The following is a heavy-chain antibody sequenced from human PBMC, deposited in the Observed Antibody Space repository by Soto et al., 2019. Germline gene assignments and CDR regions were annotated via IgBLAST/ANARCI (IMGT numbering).Heavy chain of an antibody. Sequence: AGGSLRLSSAPSGLTFSSFSMNWVRQAPGKGREWVSSISSSSSYIYYADSVKGRFTISRDNAKNSLYLQMNSLRAEDTAVYYCARAEYYYDSSGYYLYYFDYWGQGTLVTVSS. D-gene: IGHD3-22*01. CDR1: GLTFSSFS. CDR2: ISSSSSYI. CDR3: ARAEYYYDSSGYYLYYFDY. V-gene: IGHV3-21*01. J-gene: IGHJ4*02.